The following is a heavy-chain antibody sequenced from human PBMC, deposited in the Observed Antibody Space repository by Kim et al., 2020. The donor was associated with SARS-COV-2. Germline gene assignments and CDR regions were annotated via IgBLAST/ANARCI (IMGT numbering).Heavy chain of an antibody. V-gene: IGHV1-24*01. J-gene: IGHJ4*02. CDR2: FDPEDGET. CDR1: GYTLTELS. CDR3: ATAPDPYCSSTSCYEDY. Sequence: ASVKVSCKVSGYTLTELSMHWVRQAPGKGLEWMGGFDPEDGETIYAQKFQGRVTMTEDTSTDTAYMELSSLRSEYTAVYYCATAPDPYCSSTSCYEDYWGQGTLVTVSS. D-gene: IGHD2-2*01.